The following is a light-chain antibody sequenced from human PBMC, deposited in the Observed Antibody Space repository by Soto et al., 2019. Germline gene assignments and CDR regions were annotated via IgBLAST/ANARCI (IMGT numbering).Light chain of an antibody. J-gene: IGKJ2*01. CDR3: MQGTHWPPYT. CDR2: RVS. Sequence: DVVMTQSPLSLPVNLGEPAAISCRSTQSLVHSDGDTYLSWFHQRPGQSPRRLIFRVSKRDFGVPPRFIGSGSGTDFTLEITSVEAEDVGVYCCMQGTHWPPYTFGQGTRLEIK. CDR1: QSLVHSDGDTY. V-gene: IGKV2-30*02.